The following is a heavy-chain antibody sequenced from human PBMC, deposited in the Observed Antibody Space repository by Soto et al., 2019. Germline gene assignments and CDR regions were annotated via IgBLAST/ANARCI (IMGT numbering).Heavy chain of an antibody. CDR1: GFTFSSYS. D-gene: IGHD3-22*01. Sequence: EVQLVESGGGLVKPGGSLRLSCAASGFTFSSYSMNWVRQAPGKGLEWVSSISSSSSYIYYADSVKGRFTISRDNAKNSLYLQMNSLRAEDTAVYYCAADAGGYDSSVSWFDPWGQGTLVTVSS. V-gene: IGHV3-21*01. CDR3: AADAGGYDSSVSWFDP. CDR2: ISSSSSYI. J-gene: IGHJ5*02.